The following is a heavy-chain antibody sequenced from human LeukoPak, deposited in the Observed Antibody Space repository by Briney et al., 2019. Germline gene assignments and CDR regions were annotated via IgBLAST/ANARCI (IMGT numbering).Heavy chain of an antibody. V-gene: IGHV3-66*01. J-gene: IGHJ6*02. CDR3: ARDTTLYSSGWNYYGMDV. CDR2: IYSGGST. Sequence: GGSLRLSCAASGFTVSSNYMSWVRQAPGKGLEWVSVIYSGGSTYYANSVKGRFTISRDNSKNTLYLQMNSLRAEDTAVYYCARDTTLYSSGWNYYGMDVWGQGTTVTVSS. CDR1: GFTVSSNY. D-gene: IGHD6-19*01.